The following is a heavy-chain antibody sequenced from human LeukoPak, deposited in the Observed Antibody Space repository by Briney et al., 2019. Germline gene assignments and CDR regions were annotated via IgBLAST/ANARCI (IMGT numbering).Heavy chain of an antibody. V-gene: IGHV4-61*05. CDR1: GGSISSSSYY. Sequence: NPSETLSLTCTVSGGSISSSSYYWGWIRQPPGKGLEWIGYIYYSGSTNYNPSLKSRVTISVDTSKNQFSLKLSSVTAADTAVYYCARHQNYYDSSGLDYWGQGTLVTVSS. CDR2: IYYSGST. D-gene: IGHD3-22*01. CDR3: ARHQNYYDSSGLDY. J-gene: IGHJ4*02.